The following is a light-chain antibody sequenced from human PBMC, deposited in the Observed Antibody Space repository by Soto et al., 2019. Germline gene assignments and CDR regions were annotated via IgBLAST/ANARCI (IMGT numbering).Light chain of an antibody. CDR2: DAS. V-gene: IGKV1-5*01. Sequence: DIQMTQAPATLSASVGDSVAITCRASQSISHWLAWYQQKPGKAPKFLIYDASSLESGVPSRFSGSGSGTEFTLTISSLQPADFATYYCQQYDSVLGTFGPGTKV. CDR3: QQYDSVLGT. J-gene: IGKJ1*01. CDR1: QSISHW.